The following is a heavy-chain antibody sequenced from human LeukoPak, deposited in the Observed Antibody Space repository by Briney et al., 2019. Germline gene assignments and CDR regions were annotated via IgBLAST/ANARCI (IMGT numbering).Heavy chain of an antibody. J-gene: IGHJ4*02. V-gene: IGHV3-30*18. CDR1: GFAFSSYG. Sequence: GGSLRLSCAASGFAFSSYGMHWVRQAPGKGLEWVAVISYDGSNEYYADSVKGRFTISRDNSKNTLYLQMNSLRAEDTAVYYCAKDLDPGVTTSPFDYWGQGTLVTVSS. CDR3: AKDLDPGVTTSPFDY. D-gene: IGHD4-17*01. CDR2: ISYDGSNE.